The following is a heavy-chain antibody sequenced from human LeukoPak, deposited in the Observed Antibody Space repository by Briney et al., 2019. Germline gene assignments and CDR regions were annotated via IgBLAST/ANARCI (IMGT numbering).Heavy chain of an antibody. CDR2: ISYDGSNK. D-gene: IGHD3-10*01. Sequence: GGSLRLSCAASGFTFSSYGMHWVRQAPGKGLEWVAVISYDGSNKYYADSVKGRFTISRDNSKNTLYLQMNSLRAEDTAVYYCAKDNAYYYADYWGQGTLVTVSS. J-gene: IGHJ4*02. CDR3: AKDNAYYYADY. V-gene: IGHV3-30*18. CDR1: GFTFSSYG.